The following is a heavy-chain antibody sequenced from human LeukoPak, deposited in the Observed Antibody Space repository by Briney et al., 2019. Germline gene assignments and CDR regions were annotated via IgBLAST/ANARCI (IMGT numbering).Heavy chain of an antibody. D-gene: IGHD2-2*01. CDR2: INQSGST. Sequence: SETLSLTCAVYGGSFSVYYWSWIRQPPGKGLEWIGEINQSGSTNCNPSLKSRATISVDTSKKQFSLRLSPVTAADTAVYYCAAGCSSTSCYWYYYTDVWGKGTTVTVSS. CDR3: AAGCSSTSCYWYYYTDV. V-gene: IGHV4-34*01. J-gene: IGHJ6*03. CDR1: GGSFSVYY.